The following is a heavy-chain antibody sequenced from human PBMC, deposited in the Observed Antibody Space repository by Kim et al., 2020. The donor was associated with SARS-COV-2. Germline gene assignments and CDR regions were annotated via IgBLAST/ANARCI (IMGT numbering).Heavy chain of an antibody. D-gene: IGHD3-22*01. Sequence: ASVKVSCKASGYTFTSYGISWVRQAPGQGLEWMGWISAYNGNTNYAQKLQGRVTMTTDTSTSTAYMELRSLRSDDTAVYYCARWGSLRTLYYYDSSDRNYYYYGMDVWGQGTTVTVSS. J-gene: IGHJ6*02. V-gene: IGHV1-18*01. CDR2: ISAYNGNT. CDR3: ARWGSLRTLYYYDSSDRNYYYYGMDV. CDR1: GYTFTSYG.